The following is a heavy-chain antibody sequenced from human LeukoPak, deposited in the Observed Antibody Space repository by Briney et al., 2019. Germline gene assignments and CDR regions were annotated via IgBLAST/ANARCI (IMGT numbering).Heavy chain of an antibody. CDR3: ARVAFEDYVWGSYRPPYY. Sequence: GGSLRLSCAASGFTFSSYSMNWVRQAPGKGLEWVSSISSSSYIYYADSVKGRFTISGDNAKNSLYLQMNSLRAEDTAVYYCARVAFEDYVWGSYRPPYYWGQGTLVTVSS. V-gene: IGHV3-21*01. CDR2: ISSSSYI. CDR1: GFTFSSYS. D-gene: IGHD3-16*02. J-gene: IGHJ4*02.